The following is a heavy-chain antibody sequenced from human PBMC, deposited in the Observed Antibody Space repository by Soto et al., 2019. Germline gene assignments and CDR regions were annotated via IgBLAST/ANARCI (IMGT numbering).Heavy chain of an antibody. Sequence: PGESLKISCAASGFTFNIYAMSWVRQAPGKGLEWVSSISGSGAGTYYADSVKGRFTISRDNSKNTLYVQLNSLRADDTAVYYCAKDGGFSSSPSYFHYWGQGTLVTVSS. CDR1: GFTFNIYA. J-gene: IGHJ4*02. D-gene: IGHD6-6*01. CDR2: ISGSGAGT. V-gene: IGHV3-23*01. CDR3: AKDGGFSSSPSYFHY.